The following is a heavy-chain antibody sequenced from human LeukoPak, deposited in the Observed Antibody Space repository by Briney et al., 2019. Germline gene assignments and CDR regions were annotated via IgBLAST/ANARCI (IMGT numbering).Heavy chain of an antibody. J-gene: IGHJ4*02. CDR1: GFIFNNYG. V-gene: IGHV3-23*01. CDR3: AKGSSGYFFDL. Sequence: GGSLRLSCAASGFIFNNYGLVWVRQAPGKGLEWVSAISNDGGGTTYADFVKGRFSVSRDNSKSTLFLQMNSLRAEDTALYYCAKGSSGYFFDLWGQGTLVTVSS. D-gene: IGHD3-22*01. CDR2: ISNDGGGT.